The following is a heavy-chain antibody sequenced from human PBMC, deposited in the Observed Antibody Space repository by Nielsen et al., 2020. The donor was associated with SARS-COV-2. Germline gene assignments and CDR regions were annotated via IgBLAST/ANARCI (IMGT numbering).Heavy chain of an antibody. CDR3: AIQAAVEDYYYYMDV. J-gene: IGHJ6*03. V-gene: IGHV4-61*08. Sequence: SETLSLTCTVSGGSISSGDYYWSWIRQPPGKGLEWIGYIYYSGSTNYNPSLKSRVTISVDTSKNQFSLKLSSVTAADTAVYYCAIQAAVEDYYYYMDVWGKGTTVTVSS. CDR2: IYYSGST. CDR1: GGSISSGDYY.